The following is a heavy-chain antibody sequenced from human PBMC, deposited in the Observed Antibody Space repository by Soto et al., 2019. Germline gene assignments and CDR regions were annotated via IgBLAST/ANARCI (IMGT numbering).Heavy chain of an antibody. J-gene: IGHJ4*02. V-gene: IGHV3-21*01. Sequence: NLGGSLRLSCAASGFTFSSYSMNWVRQAPGKGLEWVSSISSSSSYIYYADSVKGRFTISRDNAKNTLYLQMNSLRAEDTAVYYCTRSMVGFSYADSWGQGTLVTVSS. CDR3: TRSMVGFSYADS. CDR1: GFTFSSYS. CDR2: ISSSSSYI. D-gene: IGHD2-2*01.